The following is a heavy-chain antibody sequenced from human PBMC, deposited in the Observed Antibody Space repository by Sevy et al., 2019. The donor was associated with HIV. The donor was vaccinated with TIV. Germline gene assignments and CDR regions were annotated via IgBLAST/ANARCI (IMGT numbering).Heavy chain of an antibody. CDR1: GGSISSGGYS. J-gene: IGHJ3*02. CDR3: ARGPIGSIAAAYLGAFDI. D-gene: IGHD6-13*01. V-gene: IGHV4-30-2*01. Sequence: SETLSLTCAVSGGSISSGGYSWSWIRQPPGKGLEWIGYIYHSGSTYYNPSLKSRVTISVLRSKNQFSLKLSSVTAADTAVYYCARGPIGSIAAAYLGAFDIWGQGTMVTVSS. CDR2: IYHSGST.